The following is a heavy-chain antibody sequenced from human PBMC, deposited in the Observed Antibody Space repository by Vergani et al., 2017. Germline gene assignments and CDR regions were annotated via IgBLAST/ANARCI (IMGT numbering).Heavy chain of an antibody. Sequence: EVQLLESGGNLVQPGGSLRLSCAASGFTFTNFAMTWVRQAPGEGLEWVSGISGSGGFTYYADSVKGRFTISRDNSKNTMFLQMNNLRAEDTAVYYCAKDNVPGYYDSSGYCDYWGQGTLVTDSS. D-gene: IGHD3-22*01. CDR1: GFTFTNFA. CDR2: ISGSGGFT. V-gene: IGHV3-23*01. J-gene: IGHJ4*02. CDR3: AKDNVPGYYDSSGYCDY.